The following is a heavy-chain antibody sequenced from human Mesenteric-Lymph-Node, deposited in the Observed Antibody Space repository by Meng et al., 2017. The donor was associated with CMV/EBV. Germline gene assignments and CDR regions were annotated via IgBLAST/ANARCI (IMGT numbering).Heavy chain of an antibody. CDR2: INSDGSST. CDR1: GFTFSSYW. V-gene: IGHV3-74*01. D-gene: IGHD2-2*02. J-gene: IGHJ6*02. Sequence: GESLKISCAASGFTFSSYWMHWVRQAPGKGLVWVSRINSDGSSTSYADSVKGRFTISRDNAKNSLFLQMNSLRAEGTAVYYCARDAQGGIVVVPAAIRYYYYYGMDVWGQGTTVTVSS. CDR3: ARDAQGGIVVVPAAIRYYYYYGMDV.